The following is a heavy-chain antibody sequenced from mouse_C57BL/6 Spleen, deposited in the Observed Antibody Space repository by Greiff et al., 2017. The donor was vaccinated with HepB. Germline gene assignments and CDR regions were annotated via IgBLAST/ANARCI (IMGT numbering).Heavy chain of an antibody. CDR1: GFNIKDYY. CDR3: AIGAYYGYFDY. D-gene: IGHD1-1*01. J-gene: IGHJ2*01. Sequence: EVQLQQSGAELVKPGASVKLSCTASGFNIKDYYMHWVKQRTEQGLEWIGRIDPEDGENKYAPKFQGKATITADTSSNTAYLQLSSLTSEDTAVYYCAIGAYYGYFDYWGQGTTLTVSS. V-gene: IGHV14-2*01. CDR2: IDPEDGEN.